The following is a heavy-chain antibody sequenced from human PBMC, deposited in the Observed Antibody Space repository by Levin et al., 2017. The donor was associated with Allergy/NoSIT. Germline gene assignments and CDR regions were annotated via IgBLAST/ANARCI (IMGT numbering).Heavy chain of an antibody. CDR3: ARDGPGIGSGSYNWFDP. J-gene: IGHJ5*02. D-gene: IGHD3-10*01. Sequence: ASVKVSCKASGYTFTGYYMHWVRQAPGQGLEWMGWINPNSGGTNYAQKFQGRVTMTRDTSISTAYMELSRLRSDDTAVYYCARDGPGIGSGSYNWFDPWGQGTLVTVSS. CDR2: INPNSGGT. CDR1: GYTFTGYY. V-gene: IGHV1-2*02.